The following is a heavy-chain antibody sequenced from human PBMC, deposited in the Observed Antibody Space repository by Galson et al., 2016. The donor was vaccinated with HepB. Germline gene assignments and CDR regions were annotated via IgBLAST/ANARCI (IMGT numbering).Heavy chain of an antibody. CDR3: ARYAVDTAPDY. V-gene: IGHV3-30*03. CDR1: GFTFSSYG. Sequence: PLRLSCAASGFTFSSYGMHWVRQAPGKGLEWVAFISYDGSNKKYADSVKGRFTISRDNSKKTLYLQMNSLRAEDTAVYYCARYAVDTAPDYWGQGTLVTVSS. D-gene: IGHD5-18*01. CDR2: ISYDGSNK. J-gene: IGHJ4*02.